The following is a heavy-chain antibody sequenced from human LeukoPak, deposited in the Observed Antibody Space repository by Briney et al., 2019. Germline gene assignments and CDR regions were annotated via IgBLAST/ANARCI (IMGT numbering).Heavy chain of an antibody. D-gene: IGHD2-2*02. CDR1: RFIFSSYS. CDR3: ARDRRGYCSSTSCYSRGRYYYYYGMDV. J-gene: IGHJ6*02. Sequence: GGSLRLSCAASRFIFSSYSMNWVRQAPGKGLEWVSYISSSSSTIYYADSVKGRFTISRDNAKNSLFLQMNSLRAEDTAVYYCARDRRGYCSSTSCYSRGRYYYYYGMDVWGQGTTVTVSS. CDR2: ISSSSSTI. V-gene: IGHV3-48*01.